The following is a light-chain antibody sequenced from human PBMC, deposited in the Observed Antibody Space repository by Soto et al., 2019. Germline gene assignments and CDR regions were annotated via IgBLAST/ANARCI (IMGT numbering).Light chain of an antibody. V-gene: IGKV1-17*01. J-gene: IGKJ1*01. CDR2: AAS. CDR3: LQNNSYTRT. Sequence: IQMTQSPSSVSVSVGYRVTITCRASQGIRNDLGWYQQKPGKAPKSLIYAASSLLSGVPSRFSVSGSETEFTLTISRLKPEDFATYDCLQNNSYTRTFGQGTKVDIK. CDR1: QGIRND.